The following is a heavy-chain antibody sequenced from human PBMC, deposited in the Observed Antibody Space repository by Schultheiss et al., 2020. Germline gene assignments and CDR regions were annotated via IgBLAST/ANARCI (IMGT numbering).Heavy chain of an antibody. Sequence: GGSLRLSCAASGFTFSSYAMHWVRQAPGKGLEWVAVISYDGSNKYYADSVKGRFTISRDNSKNTLYLQMNSLRAEDTAVYYCARDPSQLGRLDYWGQGTLVTVSS. D-gene: IGHD2-15*01. CDR1: GFTFSSYA. J-gene: IGHJ4*02. CDR3: ARDPSQLGRLDY. CDR2: ISYDGSNK. V-gene: IGHV3-30-3*01.